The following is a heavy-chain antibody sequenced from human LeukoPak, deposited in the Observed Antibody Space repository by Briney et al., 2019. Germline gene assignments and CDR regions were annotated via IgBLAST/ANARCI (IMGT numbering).Heavy chain of an antibody. CDR2: MNPNSGNT. J-gene: IGHJ4*02. CDR1: GYTFTSYD. CDR3: AKRGYSYGDFDY. D-gene: IGHD5-18*01. V-gene: IGHV1-8*01. Sequence: ASVKVSCKASGYTFTSYDINWVRQATGQGLEWMGWMNPNSGNTGYAQKFQGRVTMTRNTSISTAYMELSSLRSEDTAVYYCAKRGYSYGDFDYWGQGTLVAVSS.